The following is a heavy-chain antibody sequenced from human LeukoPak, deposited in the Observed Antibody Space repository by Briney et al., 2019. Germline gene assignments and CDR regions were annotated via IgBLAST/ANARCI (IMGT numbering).Heavy chain of an antibody. D-gene: IGHD7-27*01. CDR2: IIPIFGTA. CDR3: ARAKLGAMDV. J-gene: IGHJ6*02. CDR1: GGTFSSYA. Sequence: GASVTVSCKASGGTFSSYAISWVRQAPGQGLEWMGGIIPIFGTANYAQKFQGRVTITADESTSTAYMELSSLRSEDTAVYYCARAKLGAMDVWGQGTTVTVSS. V-gene: IGHV1-69*13.